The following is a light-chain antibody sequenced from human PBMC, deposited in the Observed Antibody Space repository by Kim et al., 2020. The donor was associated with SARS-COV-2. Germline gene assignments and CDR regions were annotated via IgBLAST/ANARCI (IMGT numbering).Light chain of an antibody. V-gene: IGKV1-27*01. CDR2: AAS. CDR3: QNYNSAPRT. Sequence: ASTGDRVTITGRASQGISNFLAWYQQKPGTVPKLLIYAASTLQSGVPSRFSGSGSGTDFTLTISSLQPADVATYFCQNYNSAPRTFGQGTKVDIK. J-gene: IGKJ1*01. CDR1: QGISNF.